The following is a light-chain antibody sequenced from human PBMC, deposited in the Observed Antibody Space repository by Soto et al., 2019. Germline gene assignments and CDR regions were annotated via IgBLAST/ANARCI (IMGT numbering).Light chain of an antibody. CDR3: LQRNNWPPWT. CDR1: PNVGTF. Sequence: VLTQSTSTLSLSPGETATDSSMASPNVGTFLAWYQLKPGQAPRLVIYDESNRAAGIPDRFSGSGSGTDFTLTISGLEPEDFALYYCLQRNNWPPWTFGQGTKVDI. V-gene: IGKV3-11*01. J-gene: IGKJ1*01. CDR2: DES.